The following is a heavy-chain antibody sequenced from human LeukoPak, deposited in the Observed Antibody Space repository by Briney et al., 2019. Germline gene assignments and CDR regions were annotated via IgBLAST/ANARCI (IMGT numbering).Heavy chain of an antibody. CDR3: ARDDIAVAGTASGY. J-gene: IGHJ4*02. Sequence: GGSLRLSCAASGFTFSSYAMSWVRQAPGKGLEWVSAISGSGGSTYYADSVKGRFTISRDNSKNTLYLQMNSLRAEDTAVYYCARDDIAVAGTASGYWGQGTLVTVSS. CDR1: GFTFSSYA. CDR2: ISGSGGST. D-gene: IGHD6-19*01. V-gene: IGHV3-23*01.